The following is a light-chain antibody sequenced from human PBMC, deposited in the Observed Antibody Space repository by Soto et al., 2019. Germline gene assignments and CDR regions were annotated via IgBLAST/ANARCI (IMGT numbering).Light chain of an antibody. Sequence: EIVLTQSPATLSVSPGERATLSCRASQSVSSNLAWYQQKRGQAPRLLIYGASTRATGIPARFSGSGSGTEFSLTISSLQSEDFAVYYCQQYGSSPLTFGPGTKVDIK. CDR2: GAS. J-gene: IGKJ3*01. CDR1: QSVSSN. CDR3: QQYGSSPLT. V-gene: IGKV3-15*01.